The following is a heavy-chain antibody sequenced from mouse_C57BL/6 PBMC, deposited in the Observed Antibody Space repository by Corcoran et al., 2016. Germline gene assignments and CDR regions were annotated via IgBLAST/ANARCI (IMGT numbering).Heavy chain of an antibody. V-gene: IGHV9-3*01. D-gene: IGHD2-4*01. CDR2: INTYSGVP. J-gene: IGHJ4*01. CDR3: ARGMMTTAYYYAMDY. Sequence: QIQLVQSGPELKKPGETVKISCKASGYTFTTYGMSWVKQAPGKGLKWMGWINTYSGVPTYADDFKGRFAFSLETSASTAYLQINNLKNEDTATYFCARGMMTTAYYYAMDYRGQGTSVTVSS. CDR1: GYTFTTYG.